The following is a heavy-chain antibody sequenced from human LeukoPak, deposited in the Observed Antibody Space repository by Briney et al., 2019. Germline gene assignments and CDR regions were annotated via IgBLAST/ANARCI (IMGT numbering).Heavy chain of an antibody. CDR2: IWYDGSIQ. J-gene: IGHJ4*02. D-gene: IGHD2-15*01. Sequence: PGRSLRLSCSARRCTFRSDGMHWVRQAPDKELEWVAAIWYDGSIQYYADSVKGRFTISRDNSKNTLYLQMDSLRAEDTAVYYCARAGYCSGGSCYGSDYWGQGTLVSVSS. CDR3: ARAGYCSGGSCYGSDY. CDR1: RCTFRSDG. V-gene: IGHV3-33*01.